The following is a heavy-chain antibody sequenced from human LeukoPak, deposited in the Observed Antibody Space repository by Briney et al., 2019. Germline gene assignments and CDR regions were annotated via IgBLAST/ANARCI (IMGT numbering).Heavy chain of an antibody. Sequence: GGSLRLSCAASGFTFSSYSMNWVRQAPGKGLKCVSSISSSSSYIYYADSVKGRFTISRDNAKNSLYLQMNSLRAEDTAVYYCARDEGSRDYGGNPNAFDIWGQGTMVTVSS. D-gene: IGHD4-23*01. J-gene: IGHJ3*02. CDR1: GFTFSSYS. CDR2: ISSSSSYI. CDR3: ARDEGSRDYGGNPNAFDI. V-gene: IGHV3-21*01.